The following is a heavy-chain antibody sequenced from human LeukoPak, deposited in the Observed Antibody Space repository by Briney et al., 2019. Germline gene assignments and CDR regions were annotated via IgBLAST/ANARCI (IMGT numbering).Heavy chain of an antibody. CDR1: GFTFSNYA. CDR3: AREAGYDTGGYPRDY. J-gene: IGHJ4*02. D-gene: IGHD2-8*02. V-gene: IGHV3-33*01. Sequence: GGSLRLSCAASGFTFSNYAMHWVRQAPGKGLECVALIWYDGSNEFYADSVKGRFTISRDNSKNTLCLQMNSLRAEDTAIYYCAREAGYDTGGYPRDYWGQGTLVTVSS. CDR2: IWYDGSNE.